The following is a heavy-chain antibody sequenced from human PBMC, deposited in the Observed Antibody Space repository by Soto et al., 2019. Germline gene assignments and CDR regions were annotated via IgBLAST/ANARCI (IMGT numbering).Heavy chain of an antibody. Sequence: GPGPLNPSETLSLTCTVSGGSISSGGYYWSWIRQHPGKGLEWIGYIYYSGSTYYNPSLKSRITISVDTSKNQFSLKLSSVTAADTAVYYCARIGPLREVDYWGQGTLVTVSS. J-gene: IGHJ4*02. V-gene: IGHV4-31*03. D-gene: IGHD4-17*01. CDR3: ARIGPLREVDY. CDR1: GGSISSGGYY. CDR2: IYYSGST.